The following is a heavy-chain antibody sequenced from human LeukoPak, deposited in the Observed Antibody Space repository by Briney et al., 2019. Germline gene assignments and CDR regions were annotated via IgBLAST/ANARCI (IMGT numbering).Heavy chain of an antibody. V-gene: IGHV4-34*01. Sequence: KPSETLSLTCAVYGGSLSGYYWSWIRQPPGKGLEWIGEINHSGSTNYNPSLKSRVTISVDTSKNQFSLKLSSVTAADTAVYYCARSVSIAAAGYYYYYGMDVWGQGTTVTVSS. D-gene: IGHD6-13*01. J-gene: IGHJ6*02. CDR2: INHSGST. CDR3: ARSVSIAAAGYYYYYGMDV. CDR1: GGSLSGYY.